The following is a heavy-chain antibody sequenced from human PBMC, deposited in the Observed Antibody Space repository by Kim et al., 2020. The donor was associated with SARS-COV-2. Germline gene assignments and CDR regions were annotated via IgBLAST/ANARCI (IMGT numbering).Heavy chain of an antibody. D-gene: IGHD3-22*01. J-gene: IGHJ4*02. CDR3: YYITWDSSGYNSLDY. V-gene: IGHV3-73*01. Sequence: GGSLRLSCAASGFTFSDSSMHWVRQASGKGLEWVGRIRSKANSYATAYAASVKGRFTISRDDSKNTAYLQMNSLKTEDTAVYYCYYITWDSSGYNSLDYWGQGTLVTVSS. CDR1: GFTFSDSS. CDR2: IRSKANSYAT.